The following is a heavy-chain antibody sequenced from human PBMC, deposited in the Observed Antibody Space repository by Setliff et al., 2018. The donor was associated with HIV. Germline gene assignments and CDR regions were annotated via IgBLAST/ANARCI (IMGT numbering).Heavy chain of an antibody. CDR3: ARGRTGGYMDV. J-gene: IGHJ6*03. V-gene: IGHV3-64*01. CDR1: GFTFSSYA. CDR2: INSNGGSA. Sequence: GGSLRLSCAASGFTFSSYAMHWVRQAPGKGLQYVSAINSNGGSAFYANFVKGRFTISRDNSKNILWLQMGSLRGEDTAIYYCARGRTGGYMDVWGNGTTVTVSS. D-gene: IGHD2-8*02.